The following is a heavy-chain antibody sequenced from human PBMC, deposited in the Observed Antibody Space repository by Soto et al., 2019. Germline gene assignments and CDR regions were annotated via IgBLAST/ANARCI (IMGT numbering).Heavy chain of an antibody. D-gene: IGHD3-3*01. CDR3: ARVDLPGITIFGVVEPDYYYGMDV. CDR1: GGSISSGDYY. V-gene: IGHV4-30-4*01. CDR2: IYYSGST. Sequence: SETLSLTCTVSGGSISSGDYYWSWIRQPPGKGLEWIGYIYYSGSTYYNPSLKSRVTISVDTSKDQFSLKLSSVAAADTAVYYCARVDLPGITIFGVVEPDYYYGMDVWGQGTTVTVSS. J-gene: IGHJ6*02.